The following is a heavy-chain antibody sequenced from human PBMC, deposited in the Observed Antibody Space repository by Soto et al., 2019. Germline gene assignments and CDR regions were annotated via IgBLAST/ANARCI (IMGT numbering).Heavy chain of an antibody. V-gene: IGHV3-30*18. CDR3: VKDGSSGWPYYYGLDV. D-gene: IGHD6-19*01. CDR2: ISYDGRKK. CDR1: GFTFSSYG. Sequence: QVQLVESGGGGVQPGRSLRLSCAASGFTFSSYGIHWVRQAPGKGLEWVAVISYDGRKKYSADSVKGRFAISRDNSRNTLYLQMSSLRAEDTAVYYCVKDGSSGWPYYYGLDVWGQGTTVTVSS. J-gene: IGHJ6*02.